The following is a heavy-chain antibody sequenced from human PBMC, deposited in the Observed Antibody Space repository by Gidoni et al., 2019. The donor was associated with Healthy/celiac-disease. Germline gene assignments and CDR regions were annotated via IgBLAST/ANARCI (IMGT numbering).Heavy chain of an antibody. D-gene: IGHD3-10*01. V-gene: IGHV3-21*01. CDR3: ARGNYYGSGSYYY. CDR2: ISSSSSYI. CDR1: GFTFSSYS. J-gene: IGHJ4*02. Sequence: QLVESGVGLVQPGGSLSLSCSASGFTFSSYSMNWVRQAPGKGLEWVSSISSSSSYIYYADSVKGRFTISRDNAKNSMYLQMNSLRAEDTAVYYCARGNYYGSGSYYYWGQGTLVTVSS.